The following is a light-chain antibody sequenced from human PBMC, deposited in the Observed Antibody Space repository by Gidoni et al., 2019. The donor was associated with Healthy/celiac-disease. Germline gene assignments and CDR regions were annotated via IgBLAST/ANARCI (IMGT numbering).Light chain of an antibody. CDR2: GNS. J-gene: IGLJ3*02. CDR1: SSNIGAGYD. V-gene: IGLV1-40*01. Sequence: QSVLTQPPSVSAAPGPRVTISCTGRSSNIGAGYDVHWYQQLPGTAPKLLIYGNSTRPSGVPDRFSGSKSGTSASLAITWLQAEDEADYYCQSYDSSLSGSGVFGGGTKLTVL. CDR3: QSYDSSLSGSGV.